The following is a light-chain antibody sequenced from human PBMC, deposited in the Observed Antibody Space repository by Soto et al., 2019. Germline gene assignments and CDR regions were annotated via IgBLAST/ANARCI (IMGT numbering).Light chain of an antibody. J-gene: IGKJ2*01. CDR3: QQYATAPYT. CDR2: ATS. Sequence: ETVLTQSPGTLSLSPGEGDTLSCRASQSVDSRYLAWNQQRPGQAPRLLISATSTRASGIPDRFSGSGSGTEFTLTISRLEPEDFAVYYCQQYATAPYTFGRGTTLEF. V-gene: IGKV3-20*01. CDR1: QSVDSRY.